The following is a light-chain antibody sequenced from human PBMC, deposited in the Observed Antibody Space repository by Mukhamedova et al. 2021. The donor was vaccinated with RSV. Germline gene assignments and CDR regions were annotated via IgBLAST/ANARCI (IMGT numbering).Light chain of an antibody. V-gene: IGKV1-5*03. J-gene: IGKJ2*01. CDR2: KAS. CDR3: QQFYSYNT. Sequence: WYQRRVHGKAARLLIYKASNLESGIPFRFSGSGSGTEFTLTISRLQPDDYATYYCQQFYSYNTFGQGTKLEIK.